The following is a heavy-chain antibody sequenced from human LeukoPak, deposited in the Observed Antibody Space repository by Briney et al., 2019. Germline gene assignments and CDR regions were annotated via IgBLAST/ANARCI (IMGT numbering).Heavy chain of an antibody. D-gene: IGHD6-13*01. Sequence: PSETLSLTCTVSGYSIGSGYYWGWIRQPPGKGLEWIGSIYHNGNTYYNPSLKSRVTISVDTSKNEFSLKLSSVTAADTAVYYCARAYHSSWYLNWFDPWGQGTLVTVSS. CDR3: ARAYHSSWYLNWFDP. V-gene: IGHV4-38-2*02. CDR2: IYHNGNT. CDR1: GYSIGSGYY. J-gene: IGHJ5*02.